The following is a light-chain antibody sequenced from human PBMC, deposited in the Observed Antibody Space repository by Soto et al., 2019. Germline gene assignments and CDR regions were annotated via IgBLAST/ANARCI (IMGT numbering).Light chain of an antibody. V-gene: IGKV1-5*03. J-gene: IGKJ1*01. CDR1: QSISSW. CDR2: KAS. Sequence: IQISQSPSTLSESVGGTVTIICRASQSISSWLAWYQQKPEIASKLLIYKASTLQSGVPSRFSGSGYGTVFTLTISRLQPDDSATYYCQQYDVYSTFGQGTKVEIK. CDR3: QQYDVYST.